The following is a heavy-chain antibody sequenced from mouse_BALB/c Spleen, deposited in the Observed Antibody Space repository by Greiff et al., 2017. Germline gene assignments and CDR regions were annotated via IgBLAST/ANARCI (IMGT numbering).Heavy chain of an antibody. Sequence: EVMLVESGGGLVQPGGSRKLSCAASGFTFSSFGMHWVRQAPEKGLEWVAYISSGSSTIYYADTVKGRFTISRDNPKNTLFLQMTSLRSEDTAMYYCARGGYDDAMDYWGQGTSVTVSS. J-gene: IGHJ4*01. D-gene: IGHD2-14*01. CDR3: ARGGYDDAMDY. CDR1: GFTFSSFG. V-gene: IGHV5-17*02. CDR2: ISSGSSTI.